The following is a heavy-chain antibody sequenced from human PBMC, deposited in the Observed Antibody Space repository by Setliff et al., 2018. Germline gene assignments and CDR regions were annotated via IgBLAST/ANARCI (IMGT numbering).Heavy chain of an antibody. D-gene: IGHD1-1*01. J-gene: IGHJ5*02. CDR1: GVSVASHY. CDR3: ARGSTGIYDP. CDR2: VHDNGET. Sequence: PSETLSLTCTVSGVSVASHYWSWIRQAPGTGLEWIAYVHDNGETNQNPSLKSRVTISVDTSKNQFSLKMTSVTAADTAIYYCARGSTGIYDPWGQGIPVTVSS. V-gene: IGHV4-59*02.